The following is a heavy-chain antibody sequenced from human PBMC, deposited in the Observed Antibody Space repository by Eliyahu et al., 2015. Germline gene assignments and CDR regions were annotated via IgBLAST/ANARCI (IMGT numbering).Heavy chain of an antibody. J-gene: IGHJ4*02. CDR2: INPDSGAT. CDR3: ARDRDGSRYYFDQ. CDR1: GYNFIASY. Sequence: QVQMVQSGTEVRKPGASVTVSCKSSGYNFIASYVSWLRQAPGQGLECMGWINPDSGATNYARKFQGRVTLTTDTSISTAYIFMTGLTSDDTAVYYCARDRDGSRYYFDQWGQGTLVTVSS. V-gene: IGHV1-2*02. D-gene: IGHD2-21*01.